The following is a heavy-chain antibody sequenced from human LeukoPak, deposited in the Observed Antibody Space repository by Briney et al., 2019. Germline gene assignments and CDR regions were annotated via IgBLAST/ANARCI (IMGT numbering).Heavy chain of an antibody. CDR1: GGSISSGDYY. D-gene: IGHD3-10*01. J-gene: IGHJ2*01. CDR2: IYYSGST. V-gene: IGHV4-30-4*01. CDR3: ARDGIGFGELLSPGYFDL. Sequence: PSQTLSPTCTVSGGSISSGDYYWSWIRQPPGKGLEWIGYIYYSGSTYYNPSLKSRVTISVDTSKNQFSLKLSSVTAADTAVYYCARDGIGFGELLSPGYFDLWGRGTLVTVSS.